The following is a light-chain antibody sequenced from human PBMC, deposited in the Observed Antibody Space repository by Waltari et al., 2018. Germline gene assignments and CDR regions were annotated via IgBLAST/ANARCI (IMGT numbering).Light chain of an antibody. CDR1: QSVSSH. V-gene: IGKV3-15*01. J-gene: IGKJ2*03. CDR3: QHYDNWLYS. Sequence: EIVMTQSPATLSVSPGERATLFCRASQSVSSHLAWYQQTPGQAPRILLFGASTSATGTPARFRGSESGTEVTLTISSLKSEDFAVYYCQHYDNWLYSFGQGTKVEIK. CDR2: GAS.